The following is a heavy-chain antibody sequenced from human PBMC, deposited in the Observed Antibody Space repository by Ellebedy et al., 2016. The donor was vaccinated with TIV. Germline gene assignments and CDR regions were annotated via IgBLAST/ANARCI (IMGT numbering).Heavy chain of an antibody. Sequence: AASVKVSCKASGYTFTSYDTNWVRQATGQGLEWMGWMNPNSGNAGYAQKFQGRVTITRNTSISTAYMELSSLRSEDTAVYYCARLGGYSYGYTDYWGQGTLVTVSS. D-gene: IGHD5-18*01. CDR1: GYTFTSYD. V-gene: IGHV1-8*03. J-gene: IGHJ4*02. CDR2: MNPNSGNA. CDR3: ARLGGYSYGYTDY.